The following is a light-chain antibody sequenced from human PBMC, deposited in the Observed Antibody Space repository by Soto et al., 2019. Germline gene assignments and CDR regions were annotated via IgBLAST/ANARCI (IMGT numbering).Light chain of an antibody. CDR1: QSVGGSS. CDR3: QQYHNSPRK. J-gene: IGKJ1*01. V-gene: IGKV3-20*01. Sequence: EIVLTQSPGTLSFSPGEIATLSCRASQSVGGSSLAWYQQRPGQAPRLLIYDTSNRATGIPDRFSGSVSGTDFTLTISRLEPEDFAVYYCQQYHNSPRKFGQGTKVDIK. CDR2: DTS.